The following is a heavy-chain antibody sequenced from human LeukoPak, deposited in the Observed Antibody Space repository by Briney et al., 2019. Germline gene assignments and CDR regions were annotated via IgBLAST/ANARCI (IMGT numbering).Heavy chain of an antibody. J-gene: IGHJ6*02. Sequence: GASVKVSCKASGYTFTGYYMHWVRQAPGQGLEWMGWINPNSGGTNYAQKFQGRVTMTRDTSISTAYMELSRLRSDDTAVYYCARGDQTGTTGYGIDVWGQGTTVTVSS. CDR2: INPNSGGT. D-gene: IGHD1-7*01. CDR3: ARGDQTGTTGYGIDV. CDR1: GYTFTGYY. V-gene: IGHV1-2*02.